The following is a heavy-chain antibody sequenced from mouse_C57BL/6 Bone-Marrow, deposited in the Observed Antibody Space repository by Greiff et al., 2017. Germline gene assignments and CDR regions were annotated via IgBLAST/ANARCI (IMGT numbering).Heavy chain of an antibody. CDR3: AREVQAWCAY. J-gene: IGHJ3*01. CDR1: GFTFSDYG. Sequence: EVQLVESGGGLVKPGGSLKLSCAASGFTFSDYGMHWVRQAPEKGLEWVAYISSGSSTIYYADTVKGRFTISRDNAKNTLFLQMTSLRSEDTAMYYCAREVQAWCAYWGQGTLVTVSA. CDR2: ISSGSSTI. V-gene: IGHV5-17*01.